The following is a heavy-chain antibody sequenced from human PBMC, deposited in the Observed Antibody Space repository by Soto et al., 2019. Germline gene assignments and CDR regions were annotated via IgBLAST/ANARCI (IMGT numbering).Heavy chain of an antibody. D-gene: IGHD2-15*01. J-gene: IGHJ4*01. CDR3: AKQPLAVPGLYFFDF. V-gene: IGHV3-23*01. CDR1: GFTFSSYA. CDR2: IIGSGGIP. Sequence: PGVSLRLSCAASGFTFSSYAMSWVRQAPGKGLEWVSSIIGSGGIPCYADSVKGRFTISRDNSKTTLYLQMNSLRAEDTAVYYCAKQPLAVPGLYFFDFRGHATQVTIS.